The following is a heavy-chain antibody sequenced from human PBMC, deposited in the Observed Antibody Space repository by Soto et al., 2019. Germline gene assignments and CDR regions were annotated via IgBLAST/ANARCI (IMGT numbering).Heavy chain of an antibody. CDR1: RGSISNYY. CDR3: ASGGNWFDP. Sequence: PSETLSLTCNVSRGSISNYYWTWVRQSPEKGLEWIGYMYYNGSINYNPSLKSRGTISIDTSKNQCSLTLQSVNAADTAVYYCASGGNWFDPWGQGVLVTVSS. CDR2: MYYNGSI. V-gene: IGHV4-59*01. D-gene: IGHD3-16*01. J-gene: IGHJ5*02.